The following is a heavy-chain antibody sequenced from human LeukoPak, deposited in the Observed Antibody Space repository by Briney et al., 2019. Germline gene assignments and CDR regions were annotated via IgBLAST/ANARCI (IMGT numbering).Heavy chain of an antibody. CDR3: ARVNYGSATKEDY. CDR1: GGSISSGGYY. Sequence: KSSETLSLTCTVSGGSISSGGYYWSWIRQHPGKGLEWIGYIYHSGSAYYNPSLKSRVTISVDTSENQFSLKLSSVTAADTAVYYCARVNYGSATKEDYWGQGTLVTVSS. J-gene: IGHJ4*02. D-gene: IGHD3-10*01. CDR2: IYHSGSA. V-gene: IGHV4-31*03.